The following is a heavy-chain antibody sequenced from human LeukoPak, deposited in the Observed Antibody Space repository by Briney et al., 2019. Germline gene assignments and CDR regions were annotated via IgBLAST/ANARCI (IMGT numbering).Heavy chain of an antibody. J-gene: IGHJ6*03. CDR1: RFTVNDNY. D-gene: IGHD3-9*01. Sequence: GGSLRLSCAASRFTVNDNYMSWIRQAPGKGLEWISVIYRSGDTYYADSVKGRFTVSRDNDQNTLYLQLNSLRPEDTAVYYCARDRVKSDDILTGYPHYYYYFYMDVWGKGTVVTVSS. CDR3: ARDRVKSDDILTGYPHYYYYFYMDV. CDR2: IYRSGDT. V-gene: IGHV3-66*03.